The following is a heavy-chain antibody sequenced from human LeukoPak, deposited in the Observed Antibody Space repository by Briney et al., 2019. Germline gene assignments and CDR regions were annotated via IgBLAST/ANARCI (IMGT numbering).Heavy chain of an antibody. V-gene: IGHV3-21*01. J-gene: IGHJ3*02. CDR3: ARVSGSGRAFDI. CDR2: ITISSTYI. CDR1: GYTFSSYS. Sequence: GGSLRLSCAASGYTFSSYSMSWVRQAPGKGLERVSSITISSTYIYYADSVKGRFTISSDNAKNSLYLQMNSRRAEDTAVYYCARVSGSGRAFDIWGQGTMVTVSS.